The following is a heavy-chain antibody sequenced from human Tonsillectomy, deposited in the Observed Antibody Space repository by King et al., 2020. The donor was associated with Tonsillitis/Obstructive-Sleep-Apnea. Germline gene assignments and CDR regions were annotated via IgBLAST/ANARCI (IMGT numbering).Heavy chain of an antibody. CDR3: AGGVLAAAVVFAF. CDR2: IYPGDSDS. CDR1: GYSFTSYW. D-gene: IGHD6-13*01. V-gene: IGHV5-51*03. Sequence: VQLVESGAEVKKPGESLKISCTGSGYSFTSYWIGWVRQMPGKGLEWMGSIYPGDSDSKYSPSFQGQVTISADKSISTAYLQWSSLKASDTAMYYCAGGVLAAAVVFAFWGQGTLVTVSS. J-gene: IGHJ4*02.